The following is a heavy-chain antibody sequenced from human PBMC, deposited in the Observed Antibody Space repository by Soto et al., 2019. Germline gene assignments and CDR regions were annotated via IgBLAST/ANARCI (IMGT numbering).Heavy chain of an antibody. CDR1: GGSISSYY. J-gene: IGHJ6*02. V-gene: IGHV4-4*07. CDR2: IYTSGST. CDR3: VRDRGYCSSTSCYYYYYYGMDV. Sequence: QVQLQESGPGLVKPSETLSLTCTVSGGSISSYYWSWIRQPAGKGLEWIGRIYTSGSTNYNPSLKSRVTMSVDTSKNQFSLKLSSVTAADTAVYYCVRDRGYCSSTSCYYYYYYGMDVWGQGTTVTVSS. D-gene: IGHD2-2*01.